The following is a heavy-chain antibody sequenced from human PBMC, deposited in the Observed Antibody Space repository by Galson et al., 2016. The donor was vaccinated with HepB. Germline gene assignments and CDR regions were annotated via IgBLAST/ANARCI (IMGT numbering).Heavy chain of an antibody. J-gene: IGHJ4*02. CDR3: ASRGDNSGAEYYFDY. D-gene: IGHD6-19*01. V-gene: IGHV5-51*03. CDR1: GYTFISYW. CDR2: IYPGDSDT. Sequence: QSGAEVKKPGESLKISCKVSGYTFISYWIAWVRQMPGKGLEWLAVIYPGDSDTRYSPSFQGQVSISVDTSITTAYLQWSSLKASDTAIYYCASRGDNSGAEYYFDYWGQGTLVTVSS.